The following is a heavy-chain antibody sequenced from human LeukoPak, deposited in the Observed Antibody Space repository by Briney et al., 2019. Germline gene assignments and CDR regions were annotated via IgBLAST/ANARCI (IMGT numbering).Heavy chain of an antibody. CDR1: GFTFSSYE. D-gene: IGHD2-21*02. J-gene: IGHJ4*02. V-gene: IGHV3-48*03. CDR3: ASDIQCGGDCYLGY. CDR2: ISSSGSTI. Sequence: PGGSLRLSCAASGFTFSSYEMNWVRQAPGKGLEWVSYISSSGSTIYYADSVKGRFTISRDNAKNSLYLQMNSLRAEDTAVYYCASDIQCGGDCYLGYWGQGTLVTVSS.